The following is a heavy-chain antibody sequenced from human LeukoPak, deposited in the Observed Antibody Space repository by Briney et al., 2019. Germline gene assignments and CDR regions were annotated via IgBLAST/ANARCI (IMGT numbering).Heavy chain of an antibody. CDR3: ARVDYYYYGMDV. Sequence: GRSLRLSCAASGFTFDDYAMHWVRQAPGKGLEWVSSISSSSSYIYYADSVKGRFTISRDNAKNSLYLQMNSLRAEDTAVYYCARVDYYYYGMDVWGQGTTVTVSS. CDR1: GFTFDDYA. J-gene: IGHJ6*02. CDR2: ISSSSSYI. V-gene: IGHV3-21*01.